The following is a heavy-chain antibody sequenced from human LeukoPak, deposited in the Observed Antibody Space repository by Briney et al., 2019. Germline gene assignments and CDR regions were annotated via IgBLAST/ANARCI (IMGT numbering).Heavy chain of an antibody. CDR3: ARDPGQYYDILTGYYTPYYFDY. J-gene: IGHJ4*02. Sequence: ASVKVSCKASGGTFSSYAISWVRQAPGQGLEWMGRIIPILGIANYAQKFQGRVTITADKSTSTAYMELRSLRSDDTAVYYCARDPGQYYDILTGYYTPYYFDYWGQGTLLTVSS. CDR2: IIPILGIA. V-gene: IGHV1-69*04. D-gene: IGHD3-9*01. CDR1: GGTFSSYA.